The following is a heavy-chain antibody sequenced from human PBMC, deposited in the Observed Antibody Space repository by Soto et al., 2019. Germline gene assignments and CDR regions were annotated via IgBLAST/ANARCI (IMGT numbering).Heavy chain of an antibody. Sequence: SQTLSLTCAISGDTVSSSSAAWTWIRQSPSRGLEWLGRTYYRSTWGNDYAISVKSRITINPDTSNNQFSLHLNSVTPEDTAVYYCARQIAATDTSGTFDYWGQGTLVTVSS. J-gene: IGHJ4*02. CDR2: TYYRSTWGN. V-gene: IGHV6-1*01. CDR3: ARQIAATDTSGTFDY. CDR1: GDTVSSSSAA. D-gene: IGHD6-13*01.